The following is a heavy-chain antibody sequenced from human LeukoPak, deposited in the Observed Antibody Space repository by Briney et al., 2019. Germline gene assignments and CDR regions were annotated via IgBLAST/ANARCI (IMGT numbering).Heavy chain of an antibody. CDR2: ISGSGGST. J-gene: IGHJ4*02. CDR3: AKDRRIFGVVIIDFDY. CDR1: GFTFSSYA. Sequence: PGGSLRLSCAASGFTFSSYAMSWVRQAPGKGLEWVSAISGSGGSTYYADSVKGRFTISRDNSKNTLYLQMNSLRAEDTAVYYCAKDRRIFGVVIIDFDYWGQETLVTVSS. D-gene: IGHD3-3*01. V-gene: IGHV3-23*01.